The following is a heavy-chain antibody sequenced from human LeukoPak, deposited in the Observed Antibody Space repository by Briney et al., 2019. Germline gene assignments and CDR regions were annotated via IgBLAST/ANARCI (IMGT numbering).Heavy chain of an antibody. J-gene: IGHJ6*02. CDR2: ISAYNGNT. D-gene: IGHD3-9*01. V-gene: IGHV1-18*01. CDR1: GYTFTIYG. CDR3: ARNHYYDILTGYVTYGMDV. Sequence: ASVKVSCKASGYTFTIYGISWVRQAPGQGLEWMGWISAYNGNTNYAQKLQGRVTTTTDTSTSTAYMELRSLRSDDTAVYYCARNHYYDILTGYVTYGMDVWGQGTTVTVSS.